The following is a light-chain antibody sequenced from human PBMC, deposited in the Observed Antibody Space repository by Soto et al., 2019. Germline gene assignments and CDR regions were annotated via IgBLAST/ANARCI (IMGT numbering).Light chain of an antibody. CDR3: QQYGSSL. V-gene: IGKV3-20*01. CDR2: GAS. CDR1: QSVSSSY. J-gene: IGKJ3*01. Sequence: EIVLTQSPGTLSLSPGERATLSCRASQSVSSSYLAWYQQKPGQAPRLLIFGASSRATGIPDRFSGSGSGTDFTLSISRLEPEDVAVYYCQQYGSSLFGSGTKVDIK.